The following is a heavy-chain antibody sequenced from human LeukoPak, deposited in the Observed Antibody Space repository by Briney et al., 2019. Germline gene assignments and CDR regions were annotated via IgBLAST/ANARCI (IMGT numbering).Heavy chain of an antibody. CDR1: GGTFSSYA. CDR2: IIPILGTA. D-gene: IGHD1-26*01. CDR3: ARHPRVGAQGVDY. Sequence: SVKVSCKASGGTFSSYAISWVRQAPRQGLEWMGGIIPILGTANYAQKFQGRVTITADESTSTAYMELSSLRSEDTAVYYCARHPRVGAQGVDYWGQGTLVTVSS. V-gene: IGHV1-69*01. J-gene: IGHJ4*02.